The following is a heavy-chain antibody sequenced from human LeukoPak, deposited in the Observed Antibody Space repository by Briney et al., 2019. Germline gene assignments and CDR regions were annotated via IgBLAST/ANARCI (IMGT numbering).Heavy chain of an antibody. CDR2: ISGSGGST. CDR3: TKRWAPWFGELNAFDI. V-gene: IGHV3-23*01. D-gene: IGHD3-10*01. J-gene: IGHJ3*02. Sequence: PGGSLRLSCAASGFTFSSYAMHWVRQAPGKGLEWVSAISGSGGSTYYADSVKGRFTISRDNSKNTLYLQMNSLRAEDTAVYYCTKRWAPWFGELNAFDIWGQGTMVTVSS. CDR1: GFTFSSYA.